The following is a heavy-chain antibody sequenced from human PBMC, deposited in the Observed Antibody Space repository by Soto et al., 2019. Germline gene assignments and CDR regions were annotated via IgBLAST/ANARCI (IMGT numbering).Heavy chain of an antibody. V-gene: IGHV4-61*01. J-gene: IGHJ4*02. Sequence: NPSETLSLTCTVSGGSVSSGSYYWSWIRQPPGKGLEWIGYIYYSGSTNYNPSLKSRVTISVDTSKNQFSLKLSSVTAADTAVYYCARSTYYYDSSGYYQGWGQGTLVTVSS. CDR3: ARSTYYYDSSGYYQG. D-gene: IGHD3-22*01. CDR2: IYYSGST. CDR1: GGSVSSGSYY.